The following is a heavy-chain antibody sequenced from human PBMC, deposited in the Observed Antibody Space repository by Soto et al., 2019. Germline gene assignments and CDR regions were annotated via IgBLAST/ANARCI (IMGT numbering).Heavy chain of an antibody. J-gene: IGHJ4*02. CDR1: GFDFTYYA. V-gene: IGHV3-30*18. CDR3: AKDEGVGGTLGLFDY. CDR2: MSSDGSKI. Sequence: QVQLVESGGGAVQPGESLRLSCVASGFDFTYYAMHWVRQAPGKGLESVAVMSSDGSKIHHTDSVKGRFTISRDNSKNTLYLQMHSLRKEDKAVYFCAKDEGVGGTLGLFDYWGQGTLVSVSS. D-gene: IGHD1-26*01.